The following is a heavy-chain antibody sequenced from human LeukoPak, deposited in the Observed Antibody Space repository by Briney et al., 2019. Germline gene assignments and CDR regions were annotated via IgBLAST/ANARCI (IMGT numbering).Heavy chain of an antibody. CDR2: IYYSGST. CDR1: GVSSSSYY. J-gene: IGHJ4*02. D-gene: IGHD3-10*01. Sequence: TSETLSRNCTVSGVSSSSYYWRWLPQPPGKGREWIGYIYYSGSTNYNPSLKSRVTISVDTSKNQFSLKLSSVTAADTAVYYCARHRFYGSGSTNWGQGTLVPVSS. CDR3: ARHRFYGSGSTN. V-gene: IGHV4-59*08.